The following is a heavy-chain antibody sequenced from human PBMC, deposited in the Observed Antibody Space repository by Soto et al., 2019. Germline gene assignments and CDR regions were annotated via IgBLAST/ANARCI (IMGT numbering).Heavy chain of an antibody. CDR3: AEFYGGNSAHTYTIDP. D-gene: IGHD2-21*02. CDR2: ISGSGGST. Sequence: EVQLLESGGGLVQPGGSLRLSCAASGFTFSSYAMSWVRQAPGKALEWVSTISGSGGSTHYADSVKGRFTISRDNSKNTLYLQMNSLRAEDTSVYYCAEFYGGNSAHTYTIDPWGQGTLVTVSS. J-gene: IGHJ5*02. CDR1: GFTFSSYA. V-gene: IGHV3-23*01.